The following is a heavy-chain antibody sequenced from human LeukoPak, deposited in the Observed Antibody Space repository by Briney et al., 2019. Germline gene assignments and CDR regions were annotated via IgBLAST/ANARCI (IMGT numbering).Heavy chain of an antibody. CDR2: ISAYNGNT. CDR1: GYTFTSYG. Sequence: ASVKVSRKASGYTFTSYGISWVRQAPGQGLEWMGWISAYNGNTNYAQKLQGRVTMTTDTSTSTAYMELRSLRSDDTAVYYCARGAPPGGYDLSEALDYWGQGTLVTVSS. D-gene: IGHD5-12*01. CDR3: ARGAPPGGYDLSEALDY. J-gene: IGHJ4*02. V-gene: IGHV1-18*01.